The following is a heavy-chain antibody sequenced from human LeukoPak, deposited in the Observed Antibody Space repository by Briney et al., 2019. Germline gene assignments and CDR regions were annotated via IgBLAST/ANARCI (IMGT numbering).Heavy chain of an antibody. CDR3: ARTALSIAACHYFDY. V-gene: IGHV1-46*01. D-gene: IGHD6-6*01. CDR2: INPSGGST. J-gene: IGHJ4*02. CDR1: GYTFTSYY. Sequence: ASVKVSCKASGYTFTSYYMHWVRQAPGQGLEWMGIINPSGGSTSYAQKFQGRVTMTRDMSTSTVYMELSSLRSEDTAVYYCARTALSIAACHYFDYWGQGTLVTVSS.